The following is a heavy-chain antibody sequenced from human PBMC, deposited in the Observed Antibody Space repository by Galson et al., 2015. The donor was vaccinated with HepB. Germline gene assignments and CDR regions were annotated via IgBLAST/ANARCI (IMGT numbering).Heavy chain of an antibody. V-gene: IGHV6-1*01. CDR1: GDSVSSNYAV. CDR2: TYYRSKWIY. CDR3: AYGVDV. Sequence: CAISGDSVSSNYAVWHWIRQSPSRGLEWLGRTYYRSKWIYDYAESVKSRITITPDTSKNLVSLQLHSVIPEDAAVYYCAYGVDVWGQGTTVTVSS. J-gene: IGHJ6*02.